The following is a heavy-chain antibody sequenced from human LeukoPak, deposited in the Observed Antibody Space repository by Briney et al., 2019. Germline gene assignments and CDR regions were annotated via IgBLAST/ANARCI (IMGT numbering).Heavy chain of an antibody. Sequence: ASVKVSCKASGYTFTSYDINWVRQATGQGLEWMGWMNPNSGNTGYAQKFQGRVTMTRNTSISTAYMELSSLRSEDTAVYYCARADLSIVVVPAAMGYYYYYGMDVWGQGTTVTVSS. CDR2: MNPNSGNT. V-gene: IGHV1-8*01. D-gene: IGHD2-2*01. CDR1: GYTFTSYD. CDR3: ARADLSIVVVPAAMGYYYYYGMDV. J-gene: IGHJ6*02.